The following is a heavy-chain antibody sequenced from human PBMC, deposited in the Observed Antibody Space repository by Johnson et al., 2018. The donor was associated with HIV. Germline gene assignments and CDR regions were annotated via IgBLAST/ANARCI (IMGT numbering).Heavy chain of an antibody. V-gene: IGHV3-30-3*01. CDR3: AKGRSDGYNWVDAFDI. D-gene: IGHD5-24*01. CDR1: GFTFSSYA. J-gene: IGHJ3*02. CDR2: ISYDGSNK. Sequence: QVRLVDSGGGVVQPGRSLRLSCAASGFTFSSYAMHWVRQAPGKGLEWVAVISYDGSNKYYADSVKGRFTISRDNSKNSLYLQMNSLRTEDTALYYCAKGRSDGYNWVDAFDIWGQGTMVTVSS.